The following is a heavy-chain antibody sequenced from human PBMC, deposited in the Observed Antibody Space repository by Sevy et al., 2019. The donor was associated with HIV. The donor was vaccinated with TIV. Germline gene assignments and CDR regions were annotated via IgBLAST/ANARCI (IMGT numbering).Heavy chain of an antibody. Sequence: GGSLRLSCVVSVFTFSDFWMTWVRQTPGKGLEWVAYINQDERHINYLDSVTGRFTISRDNAKNSLYLQMHSLRLDDTGIYYCARDPDWGALDRWGQGTLVTVSS. V-gene: IGHV3-7*01. CDR3: ARDPDWGALDR. CDR2: INQDERHI. CDR1: VFTFSDFW. J-gene: IGHJ5*02. D-gene: IGHD7-27*01.